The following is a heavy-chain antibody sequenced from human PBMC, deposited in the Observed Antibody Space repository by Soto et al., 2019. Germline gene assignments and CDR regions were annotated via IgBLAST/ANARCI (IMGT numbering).Heavy chain of an antibody. V-gene: IGHV1-69*02. CDR3: TLGSWSAETFDI. D-gene: IGHD6-13*01. Sequence: QVQLLQSGAEMKKPGSSVKVSCKASGGTFSTYTIIWVRQAPGQGLEWMGRIIPMLDITNTAQNFQGRVTISAYKSTSTAYLELSALRSDDTAIYFCTLGSWSAETFDIWGRGTLVTVSS. CDR1: GGTFSTYT. J-gene: IGHJ3*02. CDR2: IIPMLDIT.